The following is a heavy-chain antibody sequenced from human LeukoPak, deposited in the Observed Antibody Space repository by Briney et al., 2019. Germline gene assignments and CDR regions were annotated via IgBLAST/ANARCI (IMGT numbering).Heavy chain of an antibody. D-gene: IGHD2-21*01. CDR3: ERGDGVVVNVVAFDI. Sequence: PGGSLRLSCAASVFTFRSYAMHWVRQARGKGLEWVADISYEGSNKYCAVSVKGIFPIYRDDSKNTLYLKMNSLRAEDTAVYYCERGDGVVVNVVAFDIWGQGPMVRVSS. CDR1: VFTFRSYA. V-gene: IGHV3-30*04. J-gene: IGHJ3*02. CDR2: ISYEGSNK.